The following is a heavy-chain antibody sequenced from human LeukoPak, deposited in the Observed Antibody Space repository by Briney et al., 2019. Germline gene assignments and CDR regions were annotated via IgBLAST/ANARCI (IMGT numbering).Heavy chain of an antibody. V-gene: IGHV4-61*02. CDR2: IYTSGST. J-gene: IGHJ4*02. Sequence: SQTLSLTCTVSGGSISSGSYYWSWIRQPAGKGLEWIGRIYTSGSTNYNPSLKSRVTISVDTSKNQFSLKLSSVTAADTAVYYCARVFDSSGYWFDYWGQGTLVTVSS. D-gene: IGHD3-22*01. CDR3: ARVFDSSGYWFDY. CDR1: GGSISSGSYY.